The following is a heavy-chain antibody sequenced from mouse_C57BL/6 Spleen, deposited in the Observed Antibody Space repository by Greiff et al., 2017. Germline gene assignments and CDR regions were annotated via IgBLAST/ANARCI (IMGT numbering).Heavy chain of an antibody. Sequence: VQLQQSGAELVMPGASVKLSCKASGYTFTSYWMHWVKQRPGQGLEWIGEIDPSDSYTNYNQKFKGKSTLTVDKSSSTAYMQLSSLTSEDSAVYYCAPFYYYGSSPHWYFDVWGTGTTVTVSS. J-gene: IGHJ1*03. CDR1: GYTFTSYW. CDR2: IDPSDSYT. CDR3: APFYYYGSSPHWYFDV. V-gene: IGHV1-69*01. D-gene: IGHD1-1*01.